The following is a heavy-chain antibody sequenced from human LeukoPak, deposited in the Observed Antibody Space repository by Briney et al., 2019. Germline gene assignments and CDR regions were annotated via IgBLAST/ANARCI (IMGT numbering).Heavy chain of an antibody. CDR1: GYTFTSYD. V-gene: IGHV1-8*03. CDR2: MNPNSGNT. Sequence: ASVKVSCQASGYTFTSYDINWVRQVPGQGLEWMGWMNPNSGNTGYAQKFQGRVTITRNISISTAYMELSSLRSEDTAVYYCARFGGYCSSSSCRRGWFDPWGQGTLVTVSS. D-gene: IGHD2-2*01. J-gene: IGHJ5*02. CDR3: ARFGGYCSSSSCRRGWFDP.